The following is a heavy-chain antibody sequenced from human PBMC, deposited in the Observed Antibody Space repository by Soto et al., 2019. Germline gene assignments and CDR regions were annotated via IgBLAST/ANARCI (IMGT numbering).Heavy chain of an antibody. CDR3: ARSSAGGSRQQLVRRVVHGDYFDY. CDR2: INHSGST. Sequence: SETLSLTCAVYGGSFSGYYWSWIRQPPGKGLEWIGEINHSGSTNYNPSLKSRVTISVDTSKNQFSLKLSSVTAADTAVYYCARSSAGGSRQQLVRRVVHGDYFDYWGQGTLVTVSS. D-gene: IGHD6-6*01. CDR1: GGSFSGYY. V-gene: IGHV4-34*01. J-gene: IGHJ4*02.